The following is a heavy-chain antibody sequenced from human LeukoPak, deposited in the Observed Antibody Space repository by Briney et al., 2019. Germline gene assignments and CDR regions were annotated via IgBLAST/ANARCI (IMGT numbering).Heavy chain of an antibody. CDR2: INSDGSST. CDR1: GFTFSSYW. CDR3: ARDPSPAGWFDR. Sequence: GGSLRLSCTGSGFTFSSYWMHWVRQAPGKELVWVSRINSDGSSTSYADSVKGRCTVSRDNAKNTLYLQMNSLRVEDTAIYYCARDPSPAGWFDRWGQGTLVTVSS. J-gene: IGHJ5*02. V-gene: IGHV3-74*01. D-gene: IGHD6-25*01.